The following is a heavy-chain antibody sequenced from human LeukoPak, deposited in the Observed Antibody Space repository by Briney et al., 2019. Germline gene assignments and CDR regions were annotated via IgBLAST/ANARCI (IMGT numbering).Heavy chain of an antibody. CDR3: AKDINYRDPAGDY. Sequence: GGSLRLSCAASGFTFSRYAMRWVRQAPGKGLEWVAALSGSGGSTDYADSVKGRFTISRDNSKNTPYLQMNSLRAEDTAVYYCAKDINYRDPAGDYWGQGTLVTVSS. V-gene: IGHV3-23*01. D-gene: IGHD4-17*01. CDR1: GFTFSRYA. CDR2: LSGSGGST. J-gene: IGHJ4*02.